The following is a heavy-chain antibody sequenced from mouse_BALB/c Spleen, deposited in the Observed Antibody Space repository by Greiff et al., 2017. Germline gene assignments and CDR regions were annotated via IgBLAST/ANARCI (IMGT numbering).Heavy chain of an antibody. V-gene: IGHV3-8*02. CDR2: ISYSGST. J-gene: IGHJ3*01. CDR3: ARASYYGSSYGAY. D-gene: IGHD1-1*01. Sequence: EVKLQESGPSLVKPSQTLSLTCSVTGDSITSGYWNWIRKFPGNKLEYMGYISYSGSTYYNPSLKSRISITRDTSKNQYYLQLNSVTTEDTATYYCARASYYGSSYGAYWGQGTLVTVSA. CDR1: GDSITSGY.